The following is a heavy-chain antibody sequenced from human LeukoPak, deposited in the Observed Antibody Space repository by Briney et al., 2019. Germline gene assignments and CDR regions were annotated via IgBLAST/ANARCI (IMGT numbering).Heavy chain of an antibody. J-gene: IGHJ4*02. V-gene: IGHV3-23*01. CDR2: ISGSGGST. Sequence: GGSLRLSCAASRFTFSNYAMSWVRQAPGKGLEWVSTISGSGGSTYYADSVKGRFTISRGNSKNTLHLQMNSLRAEDTAVYYCAKSAYYDSSGFYREYYFDYWGQGTLVTVSS. CDR1: RFTFSNYA. CDR3: AKSAYYDSSGFYREYYFDY. D-gene: IGHD3-22*01.